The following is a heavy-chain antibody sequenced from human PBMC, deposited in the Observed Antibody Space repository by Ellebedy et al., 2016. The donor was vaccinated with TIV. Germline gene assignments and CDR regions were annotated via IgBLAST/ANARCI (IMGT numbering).Heavy chain of an antibody. CDR1: GFTFSDYY. D-gene: IGHD7-27*01. J-gene: IGHJ4*02. CDR2: ISSSSGTI. CDR3: ARERASWGSRDFDY. V-gene: IGHV3-11*01. Sequence: GESLKISCAVPGFTFSDYYMTWLRQAPGKGLAFVSYISSSSGTIYYGDSVKGRFTISRDNAKNSLFLQMNSLGAEDTAVYYCARERASWGSRDFDYWGQGTLVTVSS.